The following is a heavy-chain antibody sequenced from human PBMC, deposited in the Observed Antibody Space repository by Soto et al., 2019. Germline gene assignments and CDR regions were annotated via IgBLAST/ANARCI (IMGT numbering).Heavy chain of an antibody. Sequence: QVQLQESGPGLVKPSETLSLTCTVSGGSISSYYWSWIRQPPGKGLEWIGYIYYSGSTNYNPSLKSRVTISVDTSKNQFSLKLSSVTAADTAVYYCARVGTIFGVVIDYYYYGMDVW. V-gene: IGHV4-59*01. J-gene: IGHJ6*01. D-gene: IGHD3-3*01. CDR1: GGSISSYY. CDR2: IYYSGST. CDR3: ARVGTIFGVVIDYYYYGMDV.